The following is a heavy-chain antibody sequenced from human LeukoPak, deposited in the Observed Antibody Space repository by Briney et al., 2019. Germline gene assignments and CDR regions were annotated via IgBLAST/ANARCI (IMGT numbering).Heavy chain of an antibody. V-gene: IGHV3-20*04. CDR2: INWNGGST. J-gene: IGHJ4*02. CDR1: GFTFDDYG. Sequence: GGSLRLSCAASGFTFDDYGMSWVRQAPGKGLEWVSGINWNGGSTGYADSVKGRFTISRDNAKNSLYLQMNSLRAEDTALYYCARGRSITMVRGEFDYWGQGTLVTVSS. CDR3: ARGRSITMVRGEFDY. D-gene: IGHD3-10*01.